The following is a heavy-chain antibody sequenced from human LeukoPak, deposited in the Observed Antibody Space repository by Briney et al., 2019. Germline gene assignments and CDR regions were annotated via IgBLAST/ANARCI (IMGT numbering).Heavy chain of an antibody. V-gene: IGHV1-18*01. CDR2: ISTYNGNT. CDR3: ARDIKRSRARWENLGFDP. J-gene: IGHJ5*02. Sequence: ASVKVSCKASGYTFTSYGISWVRQAPGQGLEWMGWISTYNGNTNYAQKLQGRVTITTDTSTSTAYMELRSLRSDDTAVYYCARDIKRSRARWENLGFDPWGQGTLVTVSS. D-gene: IGHD1-14*01. CDR1: GYTFTSYG.